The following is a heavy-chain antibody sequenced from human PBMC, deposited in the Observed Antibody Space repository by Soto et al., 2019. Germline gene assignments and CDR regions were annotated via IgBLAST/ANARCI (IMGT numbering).Heavy chain of an antibody. V-gene: IGHV3-23*05. CDR2: IDKSGGDT. D-gene: IGHD2-2*01. Sequence: EVQLLESGGDLVQPGGSLRLSCAASGFTFTNYLMTWVRQAPGKGLEWVSSIDKSGGDTYYADSVKGRFTISRDNSKNTLYLQMNGLRAEDTALYYCAKDTYSRSWDLWGQGTLVTVPS. J-gene: IGHJ5*02. CDR3: AKDTYSRSWDL. CDR1: GFTFTNYL.